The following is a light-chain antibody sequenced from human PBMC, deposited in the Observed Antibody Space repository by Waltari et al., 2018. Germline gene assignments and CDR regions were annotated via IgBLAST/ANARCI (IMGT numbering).Light chain of an antibody. CDR2: EGS. Sequence: QSALTQPASVSGSPGQSIPIPCTGTSSAVGIYNLFSWYQHHPGKAPKLMIYEGSKRPSGVSNRFSGSKSGNTASLTISGLQAEDEADYYCCSYAGSNTWVFGEGTKLTVL. CDR1: SSAVGIYNL. J-gene: IGLJ3*02. CDR3: CSYAGSNTWV. V-gene: IGLV2-23*01.